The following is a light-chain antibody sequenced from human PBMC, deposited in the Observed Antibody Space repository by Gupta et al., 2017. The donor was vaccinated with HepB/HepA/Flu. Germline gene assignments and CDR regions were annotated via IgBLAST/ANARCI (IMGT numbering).Light chain of an antibody. J-gene: IGLJ2*01. CDR2: EVN. CDR3: SSDAGINNVV. Sequence: QSALTQPPSASGSPGPSVTISCTGTSSDVGGYNHVCCYQPHPATPHNLIIFEVNQRPAGVPGRFSGSKSGNTSSLTVSGLPADDEDNYYCSSDAGINNVVFGGGTKLTVL. CDR1: SSDVGGYNH. V-gene: IGLV2-8*01.